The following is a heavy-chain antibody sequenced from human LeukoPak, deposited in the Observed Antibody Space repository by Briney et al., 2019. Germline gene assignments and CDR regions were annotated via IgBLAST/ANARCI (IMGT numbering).Heavy chain of an antibody. CDR3: ARHYLLGDFWSGYFNWFDP. V-gene: IGHV4-34*01. D-gene: IGHD3-3*01. CDR2: INHSGST. Sequence: SETLSLTCTVYGGSFSGYRWSWIRQPPGKGLEWVGEINHSGSTNYNPSLKSRVTISVDTSKNQFSLKLSSVTAADTAVYYCARHYLLGDFWSGYFNWFDPWGQGTLVTVSS. CDR1: GGSFSGYR. J-gene: IGHJ5*02.